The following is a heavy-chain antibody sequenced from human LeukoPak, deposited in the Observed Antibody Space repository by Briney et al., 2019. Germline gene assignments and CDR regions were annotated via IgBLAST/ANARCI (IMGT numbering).Heavy chain of an antibody. CDR2: ISAYNGNT. CDR3: ARVDGYSSSWYYYYYYYMDV. CDR1: GGTFSSYA. J-gene: IGHJ6*03. Sequence: ASVKVSCKASGGTFSSYAISWVRQAPGQGLEWMGWISAYNGNTNYAQKLQGRVTMTTDTSTSTAYMELRSLRSDDTAVYYCARVDGYSSSWYYYYYYYMDVWGKGTTVTVSS. V-gene: IGHV1-18*01. D-gene: IGHD6-13*01.